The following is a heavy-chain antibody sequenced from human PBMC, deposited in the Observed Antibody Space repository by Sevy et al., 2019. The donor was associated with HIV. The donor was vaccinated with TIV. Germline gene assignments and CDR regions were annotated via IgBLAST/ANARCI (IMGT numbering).Heavy chain of an antibody. J-gene: IGHJ4*02. CDR2: INTDGSTT. CDR3: ERVVYCHSRDNCHTRFDY. V-gene: IGHV3-74*01. D-gene: IGHD2-15*01. CDR1: GFTFNKYW. Sequence: GGSLRLSCAASGFTFNKYWMHWVRQDPGKGLVWVSRINTDGSTTDYADSVKGRFTIFRDNAKNTLYLQMNSLRVEDTAVYYCERVVYCHSRDNCHTRFDYWGQGTLVTVSS.